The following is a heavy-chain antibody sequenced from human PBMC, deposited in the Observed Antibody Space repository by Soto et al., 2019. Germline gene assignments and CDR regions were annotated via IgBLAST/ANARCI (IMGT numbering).Heavy chain of an antibody. CDR3: ASNTTP. D-gene: IGHD1-26*01. CDR1: GGSISSGGYS. J-gene: IGHJ5*02. Sequence: SETLSLTCAVSGGSISSGGYSWSWIRQPPGKGLEWIGYIYHSGSTYYNPSLKSRVTISVDRSKNQFSLKLSSVTAADPAVYYCASNTTPRGQGTLVPVSS. CDR2: IYHSGST. V-gene: IGHV4-30-2*01.